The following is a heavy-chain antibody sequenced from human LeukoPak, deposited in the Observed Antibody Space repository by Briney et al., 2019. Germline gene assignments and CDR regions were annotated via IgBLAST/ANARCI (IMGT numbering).Heavy chain of an antibody. CDR3: AREGTGTD. J-gene: IGHJ3*01. D-gene: IGHD3-10*01. CDR2: ITPSGTTK. Sequence: GGSLRLSCAASGFSFSDYYMSWIRQAPGKGLEWVACITPSGTTKTYADSVEGRFFISRDNAQSSVTLDMNSLRVEDTGVYYCAREGTGTDWGQGTWVTVSS. V-gene: IGHV3-11*04. CDR1: GFSFSDYY.